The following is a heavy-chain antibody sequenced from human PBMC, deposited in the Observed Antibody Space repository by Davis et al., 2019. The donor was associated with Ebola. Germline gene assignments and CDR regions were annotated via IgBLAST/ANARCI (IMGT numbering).Heavy chain of an antibody. CDR2: IIPMVGTA. Sequence: AASVKVSCKASGGTFSSYAISWVRQAPGQGLEWMGGIIPMVGTANYAQKFQGRVTITADESTSTAYMELSSLRSEDTAVYYCARARDGYWYFDYWGQGTLVTVSS. V-gene: IGHV1-69*13. D-gene: IGHD3-22*01. CDR1: GGTFSSYA. CDR3: ARARDGYWYFDY. J-gene: IGHJ4*02.